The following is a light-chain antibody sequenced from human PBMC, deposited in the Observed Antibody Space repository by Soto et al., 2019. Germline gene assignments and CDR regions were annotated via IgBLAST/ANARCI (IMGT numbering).Light chain of an antibody. Sequence: DIQMTQSPSSLSASVGDRVTITCRASQSISSYLNWYQQKPGKAPKLLIYAASSLQSGVPSRFSGSGSGTNFPPTISSLQPEDFATNYCQQSYSTPRTFGQGTKGEIK. J-gene: IGKJ1*01. CDR2: AAS. CDR3: QQSYSTPRT. V-gene: IGKV1-39*01. CDR1: QSISSY.